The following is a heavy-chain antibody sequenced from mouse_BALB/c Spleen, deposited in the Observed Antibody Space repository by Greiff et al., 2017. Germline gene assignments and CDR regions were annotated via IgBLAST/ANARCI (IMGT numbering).Heavy chain of an antibody. V-gene: IGHV2-9-2*01. CDR3: VRDYYYGSSSYYFDY. CDR1: GFSLTSYD. CDR2: IWTGGGT. D-gene: IGHD1-1*01. J-gene: IGHJ2*01. Sequence: QVQLQQSGPGLVAPSQSLSITCTVSGFSLTSYDISWIRQPPGKGLEWLGVIWTGGGTNYNSAFMSRLSISKDNSKSQVFLKMNSLQTDDTAIYYCVRDYYYGSSSYYFDYWGQGTTLTVSS.